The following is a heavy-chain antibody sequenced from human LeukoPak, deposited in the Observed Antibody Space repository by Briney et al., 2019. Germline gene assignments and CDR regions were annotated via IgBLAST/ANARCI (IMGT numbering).Heavy chain of an antibody. Sequence: GASVKVSCKASGYTFTGYYMHWVRQAPGQGLEWMGWINPNSGGTNYAQKFQGWVTMTRDTSISTAYMELSRLRSDDTAVYYCARGFRGVIIEFDYWGQGTLVTVSS. CDR3: ARGFRGVIIEFDY. V-gene: IGHV1-2*04. CDR2: INPNSGGT. D-gene: IGHD3-10*01. CDR1: GYTFTGYY. J-gene: IGHJ4*02.